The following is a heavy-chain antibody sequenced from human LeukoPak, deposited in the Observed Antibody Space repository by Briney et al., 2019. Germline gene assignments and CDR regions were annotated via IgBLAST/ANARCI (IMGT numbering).Heavy chain of an antibody. CDR1: GFTFSNAW. J-gene: IGHJ1*01. Sequence: GGSLRLSCAASGFTFSNAWMSWVRQAPGKGLEWVGRIKSKTDGGTTDYAAPVKGRFTISRDDSKNTLYLQMNSLKTEDTALYYCAKGAGPAPTINDFFQHWGQGTLVTVSS. D-gene: IGHD3-9*01. CDR3: AKGAGPAPTINDFFQH. V-gene: IGHV3-15*01. CDR2: IKSKTDGGTT.